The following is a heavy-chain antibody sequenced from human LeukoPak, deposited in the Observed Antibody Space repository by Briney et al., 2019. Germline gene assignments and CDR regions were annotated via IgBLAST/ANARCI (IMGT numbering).Heavy chain of an antibody. V-gene: IGHV1-46*01. CDR3: ARDSEYDGFGEYKRSAEYFQH. J-gene: IGHJ1*01. D-gene: IGHD3-10*01. Sequence: GASVKVSGKASGYTFTSYYMHWVRQAPGQGLEWMGIINPSGGSTSYAQKFQGRVTMTRDTSTSTVYMELSSLRSEDTAVYYCARDSEYDGFGEYKRSAEYFQHWGQGTLVTVSS. CDR2: INPSGGST. CDR1: GYTFTSYY.